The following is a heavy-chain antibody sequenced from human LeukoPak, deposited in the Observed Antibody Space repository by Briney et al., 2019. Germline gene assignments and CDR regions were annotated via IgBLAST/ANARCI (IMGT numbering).Heavy chain of an antibody. CDR1: GGSFSGYY. CDR2: INHSGST. Sequence: SSETLSLTCAVYGGSFSGYYWSWIRQPPGKGLEWIGEINHSGSTNYNPSLKSRVTISVDTSKNQSSLKLSSVTAADTAVHYCAREGVAAAGLDYWGQGTLVTVSS. V-gene: IGHV4-34*01. CDR3: AREGVAAAGLDY. J-gene: IGHJ4*02. D-gene: IGHD6-13*01.